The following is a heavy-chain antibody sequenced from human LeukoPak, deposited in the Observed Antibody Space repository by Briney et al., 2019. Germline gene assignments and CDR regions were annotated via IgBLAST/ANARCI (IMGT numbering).Heavy chain of an antibody. V-gene: IGHV3-7*05. CDR2: IKQDGSEK. J-gene: IGHJ5*01. Sequence: GGSLRLSCAASGFSFSNFWMSWVRQAPGRGLEWVSNIKQDGSEKYYVDSVRGRFTISRDNAKNSLYLQMNSMRAEDTAVYYCTSVYGSGSYFGSWGQGTLVTVSS. CDR3: TSVYGSGSYFGS. CDR1: GFSFSNFW. D-gene: IGHD3-10*01.